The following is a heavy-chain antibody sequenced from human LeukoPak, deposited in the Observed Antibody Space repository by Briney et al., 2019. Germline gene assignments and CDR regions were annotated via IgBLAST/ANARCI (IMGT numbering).Heavy chain of an antibody. CDR3: ATMVYTGSYYFDY. J-gene: IGHJ4*02. V-gene: IGHV1-24*01. D-gene: IGHD3-9*01. CDR1: GYTLTELS. CDR2: FDPEDGET. Sequence: ASVKVSCKVSGYTLTELSMHWVRQAPGKGLEWMGGFDPEDGETIFAQNFQDRVTMTEDTSTETAYMELSSLRSEDTAVYYCATMVYTGSYYFDYWGQGTLVTVSS.